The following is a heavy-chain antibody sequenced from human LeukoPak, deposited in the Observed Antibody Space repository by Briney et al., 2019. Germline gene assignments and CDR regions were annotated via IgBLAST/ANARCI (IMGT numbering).Heavy chain of an antibody. Sequence: GGSLRLSCAASGFTFSNAWMSWVRQAPGKGLEWVAVIWYDGSNKYYADSVKGRFTISRDNSKNTLYLQMNGLRAEDTAVYYCARDRGDYYDSSGCLDYWGQGTLVTVSS. CDR1: GFTFSNAW. V-gene: IGHV3-33*08. J-gene: IGHJ4*02. CDR2: IWYDGSNK. D-gene: IGHD3-22*01. CDR3: ARDRGDYYDSSGCLDY.